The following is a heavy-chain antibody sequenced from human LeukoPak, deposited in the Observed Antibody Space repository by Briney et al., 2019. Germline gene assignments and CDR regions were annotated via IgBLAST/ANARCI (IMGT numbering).Heavy chain of an antibody. Sequence: GRSLRLSCAASGFTFSSYSMNWVRQAPGKGLEWVSSISSSSSYIYYADSVKGRFTISGDNAKNSLYLQMNSLRAEDTAVYYCARGSEWELLSCDYWGQGTLVTVSS. CDR1: GFTFSSYS. CDR2: ISSSSSYI. V-gene: IGHV3-21*06. J-gene: IGHJ4*02. CDR3: ARGSEWELLSCDY. D-gene: IGHD1-26*01.